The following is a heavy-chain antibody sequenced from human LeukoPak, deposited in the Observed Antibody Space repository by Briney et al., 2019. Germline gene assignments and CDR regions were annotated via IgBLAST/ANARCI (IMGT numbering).Heavy chain of an antibody. Sequence: PSETLSLTCTVSGGSISSYYWSWIRQPPGKGLEWIGYLYYSGSTNYNPSLKSRVTISVDTSKNQFSLKLSSVTAADTAVYYCASYYGSGSYYTGNYYYYGMDVWGQGTTVTVSS. V-gene: IGHV4-59*01. CDR2: LYYSGST. J-gene: IGHJ6*02. CDR1: GGSISSYY. CDR3: ASYYGSGSYYTGNYYYYGMDV. D-gene: IGHD3-10*01.